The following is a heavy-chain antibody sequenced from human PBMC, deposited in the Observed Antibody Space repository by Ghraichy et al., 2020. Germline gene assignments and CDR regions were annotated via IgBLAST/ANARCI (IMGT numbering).Heavy chain of an antibody. V-gene: IGHV3-15*01. CDR3: TTHGVVITDNYYYGMDG. CDR2: IKSKTDGGTT. D-gene: IGHD3-3*01. Sequence: GESLNISCAASGFTFSNAWMSWVRQAPGKGLEWVGRIKSKTDGGTTDYAAPVKGRFTISRDDSKNTLYLQMNSLKTEDTAVYYCTTHGVVITDNYYYGMDGWGQGTTFTVSS. J-gene: IGHJ6*02. CDR1: GFTFSNAW.